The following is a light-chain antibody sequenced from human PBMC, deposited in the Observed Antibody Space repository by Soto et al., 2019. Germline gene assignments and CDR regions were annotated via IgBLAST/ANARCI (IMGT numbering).Light chain of an antibody. CDR1: QSLLYSSNNKNY. Sequence: DIVMTQSPDSLAVSLGERATINCKSSQSLLYSSNNKNYLAWYQQKPGRPPKLLIYWASTRESGVPDRFSISGSGTDFTLTIGSLQAEDVAVYYGQQYYKTPSVFGQGTKVEIK. V-gene: IGKV4-1*01. CDR2: WAS. CDR3: QQYYKTPSV. J-gene: IGKJ1*01.